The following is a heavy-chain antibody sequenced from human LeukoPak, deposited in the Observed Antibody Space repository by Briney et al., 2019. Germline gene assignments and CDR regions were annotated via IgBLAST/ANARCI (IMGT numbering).Heavy chain of an antibody. CDR2: IKQDGSEK. CDR1: GFTFSSYW. Sequence: GGSLRLSCAASGFTFSSYWMNWARQAPGKGLEWVANIKQDGSEKYYVDSVKGRFTISRDNAKNSLYLQMNSLRAEDTAVYYCARAYCSSTSCHYGMDVWGQGTTVTVSS. J-gene: IGHJ6*02. D-gene: IGHD2-2*01. CDR3: ARAYCSSTSCHYGMDV. V-gene: IGHV3-7*03.